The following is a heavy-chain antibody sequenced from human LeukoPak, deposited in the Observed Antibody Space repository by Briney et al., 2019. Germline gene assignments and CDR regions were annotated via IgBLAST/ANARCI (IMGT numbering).Heavy chain of an antibody. CDR1: GGSISSGGYS. J-gene: IGHJ4*02. V-gene: IGHV4-30-2*01. D-gene: IGHD6-13*01. CDR3: ARGIAAAGTLPFDY. Sequence: SETLSLTCAVSGGSISSGGYSWSWIQQPPGKGLEWIGYIYHSGSTHYNPSLKSRVTISVDRSKNQFSLKLSSVTAADTAVYYCARGIAAAGTLPFDYWGQGTLVTVSS. CDR2: IYHSGST.